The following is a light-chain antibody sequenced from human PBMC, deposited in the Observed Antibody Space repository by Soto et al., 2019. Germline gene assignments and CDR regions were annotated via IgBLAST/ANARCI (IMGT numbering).Light chain of an antibody. CDR3: CSSAGSSTVI. CDR2: DVS. CDR1: SRDVGAYNY. J-gene: IGLJ2*01. V-gene: IGLV2-11*01. Sequence: QSALTQPRSVSGSPGQSVTISCTGTSRDVGAYNYVSWYQQHPGKAPKLIIYDVSKWPSGVPDRFSGSKSGNTASLTISGLQAEDEADYYCCSSAGSSTVIFGGGIKLTVL.